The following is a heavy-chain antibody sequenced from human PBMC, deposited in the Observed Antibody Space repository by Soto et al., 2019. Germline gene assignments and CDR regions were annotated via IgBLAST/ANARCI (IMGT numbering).Heavy chain of an antibody. CDR3: ARDDFWSGYYQILLD. Sequence: GGSLRLSCAASGFTFSSYSMNWVRQAPGKGLEWVSYISSSSSTIYYADSVKGRFTISRDNAKNSLYLQMNSLRDEDTAVYYCARDDFWSGYYQILLDWGRGTLVTVSS. D-gene: IGHD3-3*01. CDR1: GFTFSSYS. J-gene: IGHJ4*02. V-gene: IGHV3-48*02. CDR2: ISSSSSTI.